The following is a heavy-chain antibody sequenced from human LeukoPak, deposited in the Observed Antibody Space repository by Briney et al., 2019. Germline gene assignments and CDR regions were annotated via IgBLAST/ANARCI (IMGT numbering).Heavy chain of an antibody. CDR1: GGSISSYY. CDR3: ARSMGHYDTSGLYSYFHH. D-gene: IGHD3-22*01. J-gene: IGHJ1*01. CDR2: IYYSGST. Sequence: SETLSLTCTVSGGSISSYYWSWIRQPPGKGLEWIGYIYYSGSTNYNPSLKSRVTISVDTSKNQFSLKLSSVTAADTAVYYCARSMGHYDTSGLYSYFHHWGQGTLVTVSS. V-gene: IGHV4-59*01.